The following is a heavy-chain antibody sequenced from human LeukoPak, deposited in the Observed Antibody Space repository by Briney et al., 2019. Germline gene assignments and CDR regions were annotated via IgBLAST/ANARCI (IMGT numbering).Heavy chain of an antibody. CDR3: AKDRSYGYLIDY. V-gene: IGHV3-23*01. Sequence: PGGSLRLSCAAYGFTFSSYAMSWVRQAPGKGLEWVSAISGSGGSTYYADSVKGRFTISRDNSKNTLYLQMNSLRAEDTAVYYCAKDRSYGYLIDYWGQGTLVTVSS. D-gene: IGHD5-18*01. CDR2: ISGSGGST. J-gene: IGHJ4*02. CDR1: GFTFSSYA.